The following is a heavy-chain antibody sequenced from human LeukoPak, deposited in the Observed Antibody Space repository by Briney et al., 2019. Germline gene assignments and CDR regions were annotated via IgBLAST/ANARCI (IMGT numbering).Heavy chain of an antibody. CDR2: VTNNGAST. CDR3: ARQGPPGQWYLDL. Sequence: GGCLRLSCAASGFTFSTYAMSWVRQAPGKGLEWVSGVTNNGASTYYADSVRGRFTLSRDNSKNIVYLQMSSLTPEDTAVYYCARQGPPGQWYLDLWGRGGTLVTVCS. V-gene: IGHV3-23*01. CDR1: GFTFSTYA. J-gene: IGHJ2*01.